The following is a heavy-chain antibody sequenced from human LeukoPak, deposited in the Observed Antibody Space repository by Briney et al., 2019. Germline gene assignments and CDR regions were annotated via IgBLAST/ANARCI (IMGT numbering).Heavy chain of an antibody. J-gene: IGHJ3*02. CDR1: GYIFTGHY. D-gene: IGHD1-26*01. CDR3: ARVGGGLGDAFDI. V-gene: IGHV1-2*06. CDR2: INPKTGGT. Sequence: ASVKVSCKASGYIFTGHYMNWVRQATGQGLEWMGRINPKTGGTNYAQNFQGRVTMTRDTSISTTYMELSKLRPDDTAVYYCARVGGGLGDAFDIWGQGTMVTVSS.